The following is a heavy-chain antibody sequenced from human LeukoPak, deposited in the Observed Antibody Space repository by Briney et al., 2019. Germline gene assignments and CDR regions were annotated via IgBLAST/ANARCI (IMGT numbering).Heavy chain of an antibody. CDR2: IYSSGST. CDR1: GFTVSSNY. J-gene: IGHJ6*02. Sequence: GGSLRLSCAASGFTVSSNYMSWVRQAPGKGLEWVSVIYSSGSTYYADSVKGRFTISRDNSKNTLYLQMNSLRAEDTAVYYCASPTPRRDYYDSSGYYYQYYYYGMDVWGQGTTVTVSS. CDR3: ASPTPRRDYYDSSGYYYQYYYYGMDV. D-gene: IGHD3-22*01. V-gene: IGHV3-53*01.